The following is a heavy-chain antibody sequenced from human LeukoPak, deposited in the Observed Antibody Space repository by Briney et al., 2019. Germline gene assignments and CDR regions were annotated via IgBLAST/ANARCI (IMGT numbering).Heavy chain of an antibody. CDR2: IYYSGST. J-gene: IGHJ1*01. CDR3: ARAAGRGTMVRGVGYFQH. Sequence: SETLSLTCTVSGGSISSYYWSWIRQPPGKGLEWIGYIYYSGSTNYNPSLKSRVTISVDTSKNQFSLKLSSVTAADTAVYYCARAAGRGTMVRGVGYFQHWGQGTLVTVSS. D-gene: IGHD3-10*01. CDR1: GGSISSYY. V-gene: IGHV4-59*12.